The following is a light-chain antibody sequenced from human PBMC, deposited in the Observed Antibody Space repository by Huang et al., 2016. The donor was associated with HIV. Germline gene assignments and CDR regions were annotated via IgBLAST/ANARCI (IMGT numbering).Light chain of an antibody. V-gene: IGKV1-9*01. CDR3: QQLSTYPRT. CDR2: VAS. CDR1: AGIGNY. J-gene: IGKJ1*01. Sequence: IPLTQSPSSLSASVGDRVTITCRASAGIGNYFAWYQQKPGKAPKLLVYVASTLKNGVPSRFSGTGSGTHFTLTISSLQPEDVATYYCQQLSTYPRTFGQGTKVEIK.